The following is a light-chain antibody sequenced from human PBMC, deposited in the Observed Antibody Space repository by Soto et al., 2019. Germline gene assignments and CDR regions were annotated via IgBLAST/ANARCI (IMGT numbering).Light chain of an antibody. Sequence: EIVFTQSPGTLSFSPGDRATLSCRASYSIGSSSLAWYQQKPGQAPRLLIYGASSRATGIPDRFSGSGSGSDFTLTISRLEPEDFAVYYCQHCGSSLFTLGPGTKVDIK. CDR3: QHCGSSLFT. CDR2: GAS. CDR1: YSIGSSS. J-gene: IGKJ3*01. V-gene: IGKV3-20*01.